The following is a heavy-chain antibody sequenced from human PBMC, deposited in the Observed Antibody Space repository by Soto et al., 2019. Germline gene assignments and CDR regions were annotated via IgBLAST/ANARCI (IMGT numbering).Heavy chain of an antibody. V-gene: IGHV4-4*02. J-gene: IGHJ4*02. CDR1: GGSISTSNW. CDR2: VYRTGRP. D-gene: IGHD6-13*01. CDR3: ARARATIAAAAIFDC. Sequence: QVQLQESGPGLVKPSWTLSLTCAVSGGSISTSNWWSWVRQPPGKGLEWIGEVYRTGRPNYNPSLESRVIVSVDKSKNQFSLKLTSVTAADTAVYYCARARATIAAAAIFDCWGQGTLVTVSS.